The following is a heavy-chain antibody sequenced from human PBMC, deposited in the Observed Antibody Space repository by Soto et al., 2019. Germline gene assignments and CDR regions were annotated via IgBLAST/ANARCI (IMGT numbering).Heavy chain of an antibody. D-gene: IGHD6-13*01. J-gene: IGHJ6*02. CDR3: ARAGVGGAAAGVSYSHHGLDV. Sequence: QVQLVQSGAEVKKPGASVKVSCQASGYTFTNYGISWVRQAPGQGLEWMGWISTDNGNTHSARKAQGRVTMTTNTSTSTDYIEVRRMRSDGTDMYYCARAGVGGAAAGVSYSHHGLDVWGQGTTVTVSS. CDR1: GYTFTNYG. CDR2: ISTDNGNT. V-gene: IGHV1-18*01.